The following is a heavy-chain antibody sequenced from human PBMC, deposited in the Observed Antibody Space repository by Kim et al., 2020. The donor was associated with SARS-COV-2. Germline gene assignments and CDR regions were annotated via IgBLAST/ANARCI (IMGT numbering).Heavy chain of an antibody. Sequence: GGSLRLSCEASGFSFSTYAMSWVRQAPGKGLEWVSVIYVGGGDNSYAADAVKGRFSIFRDNSKYTLYLQMNSLRVEDTALYYCAKLRGPAAGTLPDDWGQGTLVTVSS. J-gene: IGHJ4*02. CDR2: IYVGGGDNS. D-gene: IGHD6-13*01. CDR3: AKLRGPAAGTLPDD. V-gene: IGHV3-23*01. CDR1: GFSFSTYA.